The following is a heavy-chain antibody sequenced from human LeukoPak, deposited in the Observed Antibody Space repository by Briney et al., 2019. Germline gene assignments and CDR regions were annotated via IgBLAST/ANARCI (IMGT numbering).Heavy chain of an antibody. V-gene: IGHV3-48*03. CDR1: GFTFSSYE. J-gene: IGHJ6*02. D-gene: IGHD1-26*01. CDR2: ISSSGSNI. Sequence: GGPLRLSCAASGFTFSSYEMNWVRQAPGKGLEWVSYISSSGSNIYYADSVKGRFTISRDNANNSLYLQMNSLRAEDTAVYYCARGAPSGNKATYYYYYGMDVWGQGTTVTVSS. CDR3: ARGAPSGNKATYYYYYGMDV.